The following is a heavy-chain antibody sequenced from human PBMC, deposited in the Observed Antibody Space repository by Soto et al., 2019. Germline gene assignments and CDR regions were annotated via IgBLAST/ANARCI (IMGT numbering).Heavy chain of an antibody. D-gene: IGHD3-10*01. CDR1: GGSISSGGYY. Sequence: QVQLQESGPGLVKPSQTLSLTCTVSGGSISSGGYYWSWIRQHPGKGLEWIGYISYSGSTYYNPSLKGRLTISVNTSKTQFSLQLSSVTAADTAVYYCARNPITMVRGVIGWFDPWGQGTLVTVSS. CDR2: ISYSGST. CDR3: ARNPITMVRGVIGWFDP. V-gene: IGHV4-31*03. J-gene: IGHJ5*02.